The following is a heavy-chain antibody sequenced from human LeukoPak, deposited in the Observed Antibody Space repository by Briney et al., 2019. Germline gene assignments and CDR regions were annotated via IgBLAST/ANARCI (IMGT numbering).Heavy chain of an antibody. CDR3: ARRQKSIVVVPAAAPNTWFDP. CDR1: GYTFTGYY. J-gene: IGHJ5*02. V-gene: IGHV1-2*02. CDR2: INPNSGGT. D-gene: IGHD2-2*01. Sequence: GASVKVSCMASGYTFTGYYMHWVRQAPGQGLEWMGWINPNSGGTNYAQKFQGRVTMTRDTSISTAYMELSRLRSDDTAVYYCARRQKSIVVVPAAAPNTWFDPWGQGTLVTVSS.